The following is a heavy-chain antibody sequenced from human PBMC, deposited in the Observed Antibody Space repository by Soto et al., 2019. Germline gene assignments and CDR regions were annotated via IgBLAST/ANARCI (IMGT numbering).Heavy chain of an antibody. Sequence: PGGSLRRSCAASGCTLSSYSMNWVRQAPGKGLEWVSSISSSSSYIYYAYSVKCRFTICRDNAKNSLYLQMNSLRAEDTAVYYCARTGTTNAFDIWGQGTMVTVSS. V-gene: IGHV3-21*01. J-gene: IGHJ3*02. CDR3: ARTGTTNAFDI. CDR2: ISSSSSYI. CDR1: GCTLSSYS. D-gene: IGHD1-1*01.